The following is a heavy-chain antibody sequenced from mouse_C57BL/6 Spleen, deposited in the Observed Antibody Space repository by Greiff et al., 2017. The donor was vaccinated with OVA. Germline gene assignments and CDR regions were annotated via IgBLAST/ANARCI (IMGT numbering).Heavy chain of an antibody. CDR3: TRWYSNYVAWFAY. CDR2: IDPETGGT. V-gene: IGHV1-15*01. CDR1: GYTFTDYE. J-gene: IGHJ3*01. D-gene: IGHD2-5*01. Sequence: QVQLKESGAELVRPGASVTLSCKASGYTFTDYEMHWVKQTPVHGLEWIGAIDPETGGTAYNQKFKGKAILTADKSSSTAYMELRSLTSEDSAVYYCTRWYSNYVAWFAYWGQGTLVTVSA.